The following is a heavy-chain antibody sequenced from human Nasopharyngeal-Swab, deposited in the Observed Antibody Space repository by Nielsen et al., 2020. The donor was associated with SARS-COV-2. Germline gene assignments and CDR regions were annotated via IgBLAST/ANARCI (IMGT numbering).Heavy chain of an antibody. CDR2: ISSSGSTI. J-gene: IGHJ5*02. V-gene: IGHV3-11*01. Sequence: LSLTCAASGFTFSDYYMSWIRQAPGKGLEWVSYISSSGSTIYYADSVKGRFTISRDNAKNSLYLQMNSLRAEDTAVYYCARDRDSSGYYLGNWFDPWGQGTLVTVSS. D-gene: IGHD3-22*01. CDR3: ARDRDSSGYYLGNWFDP. CDR1: GFTFSDYY.